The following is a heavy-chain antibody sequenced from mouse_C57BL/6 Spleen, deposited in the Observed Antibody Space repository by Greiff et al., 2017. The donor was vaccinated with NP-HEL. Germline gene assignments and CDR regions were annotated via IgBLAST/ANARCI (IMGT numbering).Heavy chain of an antibody. V-gene: IGHV5-6*01. D-gene: IGHD3-3*01. Sequence: EVQGVESGGDLVKPGGSLKLSCAASGFTFSSYGMSWVRQTPDKRLEWVATISSGGSYTYYPDSVKGRFTISRDNAKNTLYLQMSSLKSEDTAMYYCARLWDRDLDYWGQGTTLTVSS. CDR3: ARLWDRDLDY. CDR2: ISSGGSYT. J-gene: IGHJ2*01. CDR1: GFTFSSYG.